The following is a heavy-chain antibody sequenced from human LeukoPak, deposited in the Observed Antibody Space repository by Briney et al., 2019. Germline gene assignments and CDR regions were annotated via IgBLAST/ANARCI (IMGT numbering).Heavy chain of an antibody. CDR1: GFSFRAYT. J-gene: IGHJ3*02. CDR3: ARDRDYYDSNSFSPDAFDI. V-gene: IGHV3-21*06. CDR2: VNPSHAYQ. Sequence: GGSLRLSCAASGFSFRAYTINWVRRAPGKGLEWVSSVNPSHAYQFYADSVKGRFTISRDNVKNSLFLQMDRLRAEDTAVYYCARDRDYYDSNSFSPDAFDIWGQGTMVTVSS. D-gene: IGHD3-22*01.